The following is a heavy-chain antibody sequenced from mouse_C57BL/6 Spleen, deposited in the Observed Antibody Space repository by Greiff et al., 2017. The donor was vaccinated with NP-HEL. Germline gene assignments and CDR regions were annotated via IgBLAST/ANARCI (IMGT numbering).Heavy chain of an antibody. CDR3: ARLYDGYYDY. D-gene: IGHD2-3*01. V-gene: IGHV5-6*01. J-gene: IGHJ2*01. Sequence: EVKVVESGGDLVKPGGSLKLSCAASGFTFSSYGMSWVRQTPDKRLEWVATISSGGSYTYYPDSVKGRFTISRDNAKNTLYLQMSSLKSEDTAMYYCARLYDGYYDYWGQGTTLTVSS. CDR2: ISSGGSYT. CDR1: GFTFSSYG.